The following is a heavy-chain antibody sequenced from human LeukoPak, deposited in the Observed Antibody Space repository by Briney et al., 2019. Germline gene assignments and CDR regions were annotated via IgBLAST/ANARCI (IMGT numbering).Heavy chain of an antibody. CDR2: IYSGGTT. V-gene: IGHV3-23*03. J-gene: IGHJ4*02. Sequence: GGSLRLSCAATGFTFSNYAMSWVRQAPGKGLDWISVIYSGGTTYYADSVKGRFTISRDISKNTLYLQMISLRADDTAVYYCAKTRGRYFDYWGQGTLVTVSS. CDR1: GFTFSNYA. CDR3: AKTRGRYFDY. D-gene: IGHD3-10*01.